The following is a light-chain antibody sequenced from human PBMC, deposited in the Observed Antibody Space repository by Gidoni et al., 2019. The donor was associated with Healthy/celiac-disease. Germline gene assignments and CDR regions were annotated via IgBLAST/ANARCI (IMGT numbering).Light chain of an antibody. CDR3: QQYYSTPPT. CDR1: QSVLYSSNNKNY. J-gene: IGKJ4*01. Sequence: DIVMTQSPDSLAVSLGERATINCKSSQSVLYSSNNKNYLAWYQQKPGQPPKLLIYGASTRESGVPDRFSGSGSGTDFTLTISSLQAEDVAVYYCQQYYSTPPTFGGGTKVEIK. CDR2: GAS. V-gene: IGKV4-1*01.